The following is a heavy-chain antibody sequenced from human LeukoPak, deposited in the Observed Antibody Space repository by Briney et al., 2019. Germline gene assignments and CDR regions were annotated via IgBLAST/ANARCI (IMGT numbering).Heavy chain of an antibody. CDR3: ARVGQQLVLGYYYYYMDV. V-gene: IGHV6-1*01. D-gene: IGHD6-13*01. CDR2: TYYRSKWYN. CDR1: GDSVSSNSAA. Sequence: SQTLSLTCAISGDSVSSNSAAWNWIRQSPSRGLEWLGRTYYRSKWYNDYAVSVKSRITINPDTSKNQFSLQLNSVPPEDTAVYYCARVGQQLVLGYYYYYMDVWGKGTTVTVSS. J-gene: IGHJ6*03.